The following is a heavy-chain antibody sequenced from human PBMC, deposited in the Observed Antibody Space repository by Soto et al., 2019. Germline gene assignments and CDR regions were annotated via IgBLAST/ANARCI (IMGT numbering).Heavy chain of an antibody. J-gene: IGHJ4*02. CDR1: GFTFSSYG. CDR2: ISYDGSNK. Sequence: QVQLVESGGGVVQPGRSLSLSCAASGFTFSSYGMHWVRQAPGKGLEWVAVISYDGSNKYYADSVKGRFTISRDNSKNTLYLQMNSLRAEDTAVYYCAKEYAFHEGRFDYWGQGTLVTVSS. D-gene: IGHD2-8*01. CDR3: AKEYAFHEGRFDY. V-gene: IGHV3-30*18.